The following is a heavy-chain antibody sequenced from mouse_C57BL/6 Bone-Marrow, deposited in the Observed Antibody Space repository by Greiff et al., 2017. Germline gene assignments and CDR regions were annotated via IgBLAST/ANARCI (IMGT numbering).Heavy chain of an antibody. D-gene: IGHD1-1*02. J-gene: IGHJ3*01. CDR2: IDPETGGT. V-gene: IGHV1-15*01. CDR1: GYTFTDYE. Sequence: VQLQQSGAELVRPGASVTLSCKASGYTFTDYEMHWVKQTPVHGLEWIGAIDPETGGTAYNQKFKGKAILTADKSSSTAYIDLRSLTSEDSAVYYCSLWRGFAYWGQGTLVTVSA. CDR3: SLWRGFAY.